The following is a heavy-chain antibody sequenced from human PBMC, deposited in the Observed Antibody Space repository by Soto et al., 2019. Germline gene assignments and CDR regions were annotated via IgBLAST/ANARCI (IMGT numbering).Heavy chain of an antibody. CDR3: AKGNTELG. CDR2: IRASGTTT. Sequence: PGGSLRLSCVASGFTFKLYDMNWVRQAPGKGLEWVSSIRASGTTTCYADTVKGRFTISRDNSKNTLFLQMSTLRADDTATYYCAKGNTELGGGRGTLVTVPS. D-gene: IGHD7-27*01. V-gene: IGHV3-23*01. J-gene: IGHJ4*02. CDR1: GFTFKLYD.